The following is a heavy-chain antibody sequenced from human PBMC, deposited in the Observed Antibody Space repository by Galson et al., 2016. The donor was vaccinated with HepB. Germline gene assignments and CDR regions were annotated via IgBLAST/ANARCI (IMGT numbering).Heavy chain of an antibody. CDR3: AKGELGPRWLQLVRDWYFDL. D-gene: IGHD5-24*01. V-gene: IGHV3-23*01. Sequence: SLRLSCAASRFTFSSYAMSWVRQAPGKGLEWVSVISVSGGSTYYADSVKGRFTISRDNSMNTLYLQMNSLRAEDTAVYYCAKGELGPRWLQLVRDWYFDLWGRGTLVTVSS. CDR1: RFTFSSYA. CDR2: ISVSGGST. J-gene: IGHJ2*01.